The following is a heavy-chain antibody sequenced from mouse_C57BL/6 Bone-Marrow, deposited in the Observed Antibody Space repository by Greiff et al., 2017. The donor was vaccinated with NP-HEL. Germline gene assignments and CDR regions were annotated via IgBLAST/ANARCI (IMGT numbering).Heavy chain of an antibody. CDR1: GFNIKDDY. CDR2: IDPENGDT. J-gene: IGHJ1*03. Sequence: EVQVVESGAELVRPGASVKLSCTASGFNIKDDYMHWVKQRPEQGLEWIGWIDPENGDTEYASKFQGKATITADTSSNTAYLQLSSLTSEDTAVYYCTTSVLYYGSRGWYFDVWGTGTTVTVSS. V-gene: IGHV14-4*01. D-gene: IGHD1-1*01. CDR3: TTSVLYYGSRGWYFDV.